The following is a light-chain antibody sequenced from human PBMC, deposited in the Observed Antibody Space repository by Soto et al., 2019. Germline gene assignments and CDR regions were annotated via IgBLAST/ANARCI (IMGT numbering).Light chain of an antibody. J-gene: IGLJ2*01. CDR3: VLYMGSGIWV. CDR1: SGSVSTSYY. V-gene: IGLV8-61*01. CDR2: STN. Sequence: QTVVSQEPSFSVSLGGTVTLTCGLNSGSVSTSYYPSWYQQTPGQAPRTLIYSTNTRSSGVPDRFSGSILGNRAALTITGAQADDESDYYCVLYMGSGIWVFGGGTKVTVL.